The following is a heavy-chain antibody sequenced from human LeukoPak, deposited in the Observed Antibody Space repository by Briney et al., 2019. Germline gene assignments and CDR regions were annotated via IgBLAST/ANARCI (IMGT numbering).Heavy chain of an antibody. V-gene: IGHV1-69*13. CDR1: GGTFSSYA. CDR3: ATARLYYYDMDY. Sequence: SVKVSCKASGGTFSSYAISWVRQAPGQGLEWMGGIIPIFGTANYAQKFQGRVTITADESTSTAYMELSSLRSEDTAVYYCATARLYYYDMDYWGQGTLVTVSS. J-gene: IGHJ4*02. CDR2: IIPIFGTA. D-gene: IGHD3-22*01.